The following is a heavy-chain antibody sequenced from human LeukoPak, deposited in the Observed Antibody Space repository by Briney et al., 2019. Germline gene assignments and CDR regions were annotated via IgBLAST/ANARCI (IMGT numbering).Heavy chain of an antibody. V-gene: IGHV1-18*01. CDR2: ISAYNGNT. CDR1: GYTFTSYG. CDR3: VRAEYCGGDCYLYFDY. J-gene: IGHJ4*02. D-gene: IGHD2-21*02. Sequence: ASVKVSCKASGYTFTSYGISWVRQAPGQGLEWMGWISAYNGNTNYAQKLQGRVTMTTDTSTSTAYMELSSLRSEDTAVYYCVRAEYCGGDCYLYFDYWGQGTLVTVSS.